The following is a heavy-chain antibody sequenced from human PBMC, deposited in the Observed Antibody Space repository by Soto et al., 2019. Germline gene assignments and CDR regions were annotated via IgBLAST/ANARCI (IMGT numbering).Heavy chain of an antibody. D-gene: IGHD3-22*01. CDR1: GFTFSNY. Sequence: GGSLRLSCAASGFTFSNYMSWVRQAPGKGLEWVSVIYSGGSTYYADSVKGRFTISRDNSKNTLYLQMNSLRAEDTAVYYCARGAVYYYDSSGYSPNYYYYGMDVWGQGTTVTVSS. CDR2: IYSGGST. J-gene: IGHJ6*02. CDR3: ARGAVYYYDSSGYSPNYYYYGMDV. V-gene: IGHV3-66*01.